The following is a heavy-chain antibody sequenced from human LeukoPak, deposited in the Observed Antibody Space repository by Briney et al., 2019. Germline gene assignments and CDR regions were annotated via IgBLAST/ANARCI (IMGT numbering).Heavy chain of an antibody. D-gene: IGHD4-17*01. CDR2: IYYSGSI. V-gene: IGHV4-59*01. CDR1: GASISSYY. Sequence: SETLSLTCTVSGASISSYYWSWIRQPPGKGLEWIGDIYYSGSIKYNPSLKSRVTMSVDTSKNQFSLKLSSVTAADTALYYCAREAWVSGDSKYRYYGIDVWGQGTTVTVSS. J-gene: IGHJ6*02. CDR3: AREAWVSGDSKYRYYGIDV.